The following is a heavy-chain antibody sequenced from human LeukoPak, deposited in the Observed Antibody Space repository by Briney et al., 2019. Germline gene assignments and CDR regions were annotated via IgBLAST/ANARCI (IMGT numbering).Heavy chain of an antibody. CDR1: GGSFSGYY. J-gene: IGHJ5*02. CDR2: INHSGST. V-gene: IGHV4-34*01. D-gene: IGHD2-2*02. CDR3: ARVSSTSCYIGGWFDP. Sequence: SETLSLTCAVYGGSFSGYYWSWIRQPPGKGLEWIGEINHSGSTNYNPSLKSRVTISVDTSKNQFSLKLSSVTAADTAVYYCARVSSTSCYIGGWFDPWGQGTLVTVSS.